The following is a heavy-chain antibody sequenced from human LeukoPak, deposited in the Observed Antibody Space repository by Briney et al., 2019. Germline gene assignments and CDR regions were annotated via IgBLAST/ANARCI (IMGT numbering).Heavy chain of an antibody. CDR1: GFNFYDHA. CDR3: AKARQLHYYDTSGYYFDL. CDR2: ISWNGDTK. Sequence: PGRSLRLSCAASGFNFYDHAMHWVRQAPGKGLEWVSGISWNGDTKDYADSVKGRFTISRDNAKNSLYLQMNSLRAEGTALCYCAKARQLHYYDTSGYYFDLWGQGTLVTVSS. V-gene: IGHV3-9*01. D-gene: IGHD3-22*01. J-gene: IGHJ5*02.